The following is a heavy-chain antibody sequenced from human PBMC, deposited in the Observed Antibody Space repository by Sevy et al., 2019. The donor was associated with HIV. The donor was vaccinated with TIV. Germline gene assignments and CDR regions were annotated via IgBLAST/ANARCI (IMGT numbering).Heavy chain of an antibody. Sequence: GGSLRLSCTSSGLSFNNYALTWVRQAPGKGLEWVSTIRHSGGNTNYADSVKGRFIISRDNSENTLYLQMNSLRAEDTALYYCAGRKVGDFWSGSVRGPWAGGPLFDYWGQGTLVTVSS. CDR1: GLSFNNYA. CDR3: AGRKVGDFWSGSVRGPWAGGPLFDY. CDR2: IRHSGGNT. J-gene: IGHJ4*02. D-gene: IGHD3-3*01. V-gene: IGHV3-23*01.